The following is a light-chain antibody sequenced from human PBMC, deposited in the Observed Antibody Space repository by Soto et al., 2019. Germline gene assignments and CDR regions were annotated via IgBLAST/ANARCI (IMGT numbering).Light chain of an antibody. J-gene: IGKJ1*01. CDR1: QSVSSSY. CDR3: QQYGSSPRT. CDR2: GAS. Sequence: EIVLTQSPGTLSLSPGERATLSCRSSQSVSSSYLAWYQQNPGQAPRLLIYGASSRATGIPDRFSGSGSGTDFTLNISRLEPEDFAVYYCQQYGSSPRTFGQGTKVEIK. V-gene: IGKV3-20*01.